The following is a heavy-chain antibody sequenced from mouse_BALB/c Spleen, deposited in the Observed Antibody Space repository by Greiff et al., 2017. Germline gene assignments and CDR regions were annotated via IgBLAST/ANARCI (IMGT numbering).Heavy chain of an antibody. J-gene: IGHJ3*01. CDR1: GYAFSSYW. V-gene: IGHV1-80*01. CDR2: IYPGDGDT. Sequence: QVQLKESGAELVRPGSSVKISCKASGYAFSSYWMNWVKQRPGQGLEWIGQIYPGDGDTNYNGKFKGKATLTADKSSSTAYMQLSSLTYEDSAVYFCGKWALLRLRFAYWGQGTLVTVSA. CDR3: GKWALLRLRFAY. D-gene: IGHD1-2*01.